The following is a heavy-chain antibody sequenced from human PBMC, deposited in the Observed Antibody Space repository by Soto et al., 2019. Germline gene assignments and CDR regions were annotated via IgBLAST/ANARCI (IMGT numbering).Heavy chain of an antibody. CDR3: ARFDTSGDFDY. Sequence: QLQESGPGLLKPSEPLSLTCTVSGGSVSSNNYYWGWIRQPPGRGLEWIGSIYYNGNTYYNPSLKGRVTISIDMSMNQFSLNLRSVTAADTAVYFCARFDTSGDFDYWGQGTLVTVSS. J-gene: IGHJ4*02. V-gene: IGHV4-39*01. D-gene: IGHD6-19*01. CDR1: GGSVSSNNYY. CDR2: IYYNGNT.